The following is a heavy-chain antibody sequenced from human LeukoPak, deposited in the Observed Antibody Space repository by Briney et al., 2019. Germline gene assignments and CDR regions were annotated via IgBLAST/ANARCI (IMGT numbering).Heavy chain of an antibody. J-gene: IGHJ3*01. V-gene: IGHV4-34*01. Sequence: SETLSLTCAVYGGSFSGYYWTWIRQPPGKGLEWIGEMNHSGSANYNPSLKSRVTMSVDTSNNQFSLKLTSVTAADTAMYYCARDPQDAFDVWGQGTMVTVSS. CDR1: GGSFSGYY. CDR3: ARDPQDAFDV. CDR2: MNHSGSA.